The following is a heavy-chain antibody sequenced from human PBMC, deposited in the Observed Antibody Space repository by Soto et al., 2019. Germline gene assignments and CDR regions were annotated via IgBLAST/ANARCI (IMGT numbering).Heavy chain of an antibody. CDR1: GGSISSYY. CDR2: IYYSGST. J-gene: IGHJ5*02. D-gene: IGHD3-3*01. Sequence: ASETLSLTCTVSGGSISSYYWSWIRQPPGRGLEWIGYIYYSGSTNYNPSLKSRVTISVDTSKNQFSLKLSSVTAADTAVYYCARGGYDFWSGLSENWFDPWGQGTLVTVSS. V-gene: IGHV4-59*01. CDR3: ARGGYDFWSGLSENWFDP.